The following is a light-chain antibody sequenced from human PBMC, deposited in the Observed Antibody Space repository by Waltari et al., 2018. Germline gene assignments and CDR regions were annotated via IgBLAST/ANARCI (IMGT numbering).Light chain of an antibody. J-gene: IGKJ2*01. CDR3: QQYNSYPYT. Sequence: DIQMTQSPSTLSASVGDRVTITCRGSQSINSWLAWDQQKPGKAPKVLIYDASSLESGVPSRFSGSGSGSEFTLTISSLQPDDFTTYYCQQYNSYPYTFGQGTKLEIK. V-gene: IGKV1-5*01. CDR1: QSINSW. CDR2: DAS.